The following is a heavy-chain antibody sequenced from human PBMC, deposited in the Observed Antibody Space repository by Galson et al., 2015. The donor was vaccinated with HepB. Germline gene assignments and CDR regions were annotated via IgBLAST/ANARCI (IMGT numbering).Heavy chain of an antibody. CDR1: GFTFSSYA. CDR3: AKDEGPLWPNYFDC. CDR2: ISGSGGRT. J-gene: IGHJ4*01. Sequence: SLRLSCAASGFTFSSYAMSWVRQAPGKGLEWVSEISGSGGRTYYADSMKGRFTISRDNSKNTLFLQMNSLRAEDTAVYYCAKDEGPLWPNYFDCWGHGILVTVSS. D-gene: IGHD3-16*01. V-gene: IGHV3-23*01.